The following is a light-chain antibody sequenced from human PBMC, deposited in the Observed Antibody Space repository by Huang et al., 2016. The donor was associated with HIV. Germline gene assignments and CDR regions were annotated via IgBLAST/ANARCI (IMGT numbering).Light chain of an antibody. J-gene: IGKJ4*01. CDR2: GAS. CDR3: QQYNNWPPLT. V-gene: IGKV3-15*01. CDR1: QSVSSN. Sequence: EIVMTQSPATLSVSPGERATLSCRASQSVSSNLAWYQQKPGQAPRLLIDGASTRATGIPARFSCSGSGTEFTLTISSLQSEDFAVYYCQQYNNWPPLTFGGGTKVGIK.